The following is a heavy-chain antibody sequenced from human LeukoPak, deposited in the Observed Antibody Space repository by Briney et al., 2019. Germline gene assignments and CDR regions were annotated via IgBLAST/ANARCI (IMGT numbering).Heavy chain of an antibody. Sequence: ASVKVSCKVSGFSLTEFSMHWVRQTPGEGFEWMGGFDPEDGETRYAQNFQGRATLIEDKSTDTAYMEMSSLRFEDTAIYYCAISPPGQYCYDSSGPFDSWGQGTLITVSS. D-gene: IGHD3-22*01. CDR2: FDPEDGET. V-gene: IGHV1-24*01. CDR1: GFSLTEFS. J-gene: IGHJ4*02. CDR3: AISPPGQYCYDSSGPFDS.